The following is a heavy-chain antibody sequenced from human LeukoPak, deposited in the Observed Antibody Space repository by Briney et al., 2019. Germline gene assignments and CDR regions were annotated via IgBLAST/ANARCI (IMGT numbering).Heavy chain of an antibody. Sequence: SVRVSCKASGGTFSSYAISWVRQAPGQGPEWMGRIIPIFGTANYAQKFQGRVTITTDESTSTAYMELSSLRSEDTAVYYCARDGGAGYSSGLEYYWGQGTLVTASS. J-gene: IGHJ4*02. CDR2: IIPIFGTA. D-gene: IGHD6-19*01. V-gene: IGHV1-69*05. CDR1: GGTFSSYA. CDR3: ARDGGAGYSSGLEYY.